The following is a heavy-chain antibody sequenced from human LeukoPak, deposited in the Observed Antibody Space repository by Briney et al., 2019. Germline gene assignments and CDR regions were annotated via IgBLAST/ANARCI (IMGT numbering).Heavy chain of an antibody. V-gene: IGHV3-33*01. Sequence: PGRSLRLSCAASGFLFSTHGVHWVRQAPGKGLEWVAVIWYDGTNKYYADSLKGRFSISRDNSNYTLYLQMNSLRAEDTAVYYCAGERTGGYGGALDYWGQGTVVTVSS. CDR3: AGERTGGYGGALDY. CDR2: IWYDGTNK. CDR1: GFLFSTHG. J-gene: IGHJ4*02. D-gene: IGHD5-12*01.